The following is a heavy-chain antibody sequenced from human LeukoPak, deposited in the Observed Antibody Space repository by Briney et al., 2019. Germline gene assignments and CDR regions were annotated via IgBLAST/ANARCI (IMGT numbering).Heavy chain of an antibody. Sequence: SVKVSCKASGGTFSSYAISWVRQAPGQGLEWMGGVIPIFGTANYAQKFQGRVTITADESTSTAYMELSSLRSEDTAEYYCARDFSSGYYYFDYWGQGTLVTVSS. J-gene: IGHJ4*02. CDR1: GGTFSSYA. V-gene: IGHV1-69*13. CDR2: VIPIFGTA. CDR3: ARDFSSGYYYFDY. D-gene: IGHD3-22*01.